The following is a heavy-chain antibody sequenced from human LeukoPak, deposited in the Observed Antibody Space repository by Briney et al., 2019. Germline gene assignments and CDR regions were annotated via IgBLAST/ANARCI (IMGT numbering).Heavy chain of an antibody. V-gene: IGHV4-4*07. Sequence: SETLSLTCTVSGGSISSYYWSWIRQPAGKGLEWIGRIYTSGSTNYNPSLKSRVTMSVDTSKNQFSLKLSSVTAADTAVYYCAREADMVRDSPFYYYYMDVWGKGTRSPSP. D-gene: IGHD3-10*01. CDR3: AREADMVRDSPFYYYYMDV. CDR1: GGSISSYY. J-gene: IGHJ6*03. CDR2: IYTSGST.